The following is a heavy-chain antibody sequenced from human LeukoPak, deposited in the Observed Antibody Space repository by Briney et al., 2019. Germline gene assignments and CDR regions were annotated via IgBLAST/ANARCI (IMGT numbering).Heavy chain of an antibody. CDR2: IYYNGRT. Sequence: SETLSLTCTVSGDSINNNNYYWGWVRQPPGKGLEWIGNIYYNGRTYYSPSLKSRGPISVDTSNNQYSLRLSSVTAADTAVYYCARVTDRTIFGEIMHGFDIWGQGTRVTVSS. V-gene: IGHV4-39*02. CDR3: ARVTDRTIFGEIMHGFDI. D-gene: IGHD3-3*01. J-gene: IGHJ3*02. CDR1: GDSINNNNYY.